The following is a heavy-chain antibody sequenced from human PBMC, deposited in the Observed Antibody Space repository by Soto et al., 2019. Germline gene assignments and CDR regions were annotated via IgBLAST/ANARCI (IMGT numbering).Heavy chain of an antibody. V-gene: IGHV4-39*01. J-gene: IGHJ4*02. CDR2: IYYSGST. CDR3: ASSGYSSSCSLYYFDY. Sequence: SEILSPTCTFSGGSISSSSYYWGWIRQPPGKGLEWIGSIYYSGSTYYNPSLKSRVTISVDTSKNQFSLKLSSVTAADTAVYYCASSGYSSSCSLYYFDYWGQGTLVTVSS. D-gene: IGHD6-13*01. CDR1: GGSISSSSYY.